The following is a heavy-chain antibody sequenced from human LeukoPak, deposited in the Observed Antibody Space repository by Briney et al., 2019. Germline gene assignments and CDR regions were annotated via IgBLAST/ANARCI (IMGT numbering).Heavy chain of an antibody. J-gene: IGHJ3*02. CDR3: ARRLGLRWDLQAFDI. CDR2: IIPIFGTA. CDR1: GGTFSSYA. Sequence: GASVKVSCKASGGTFSSYAINWVRQAPGQGLEWMGGIIPIFGTANYAQKFQGRVTITRNTSISTAYMELSSLRSEDTAVYYCARRLGLRWDLQAFDIWGQGTMVTVSS. D-gene: IGHD4-23*01. V-gene: IGHV1-69*05.